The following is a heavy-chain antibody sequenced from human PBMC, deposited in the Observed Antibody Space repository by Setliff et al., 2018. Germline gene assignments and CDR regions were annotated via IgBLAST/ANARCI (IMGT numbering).Heavy chain of an antibody. J-gene: IGHJ6*02. CDR2: IYSSGST. Sequence: SETLSLTCTVSGGSISSGDYYWSWIRQPPGKGLEWIGYIYSSGSTYYNPSLKSRVSISVDTSKNQFSLKLSSVTAADTAVYYCARVRVVVIGNYYYYYGMDVWGQGTTVTVSS. CDR1: GGSISSGDYY. CDR3: ARVRVVVIGNYYYYYGMDV. V-gene: IGHV4-30-4*08. D-gene: IGHD2-15*01.